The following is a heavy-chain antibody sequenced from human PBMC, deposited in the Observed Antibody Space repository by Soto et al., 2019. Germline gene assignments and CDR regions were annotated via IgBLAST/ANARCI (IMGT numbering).Heavy chain of an antibody. J-gene: IGHJ5*02. CDR2: INPNGGST. V-gene: IGHV1-46*01. Sequence: AASVKVSCKAPADTFTSYYIHWVRQAPGHGLELMGIINPNGGSTRFAQRVRDRITMPTDSSTSSVSLELRSLRPEETAVYYCARSSGGVLGIIIEGSNWLVHWGEGSLVIV. D-gene: IGHD3-10*01. CDR1: ADTFTSYY. CDR3: ARSSGGVLGIIIEGSNWLVH.